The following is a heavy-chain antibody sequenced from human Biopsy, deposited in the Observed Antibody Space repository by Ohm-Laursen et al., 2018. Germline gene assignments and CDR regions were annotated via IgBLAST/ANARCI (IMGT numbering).Heavy chain of an antibody. CDR1: GFTFSNYA. J-gene: IGHJ2*01. V-gene: IGHV3-30*03. CDR3: ARDGKRWDYSTYFSWHFDL. CDR2: ISYDGSGE. D-gene: IGHD4-11*01. Sequence: SLRLSCTASGFTFSNYAMHWVRQAPGKGLEWVAVISYDGSGEYYADSLQGRLIISRDNPKNTVDLQMNSLRAEDTAVYFCARDGKRWDYSTYFSWHFDLWGRGTLVTVSS.